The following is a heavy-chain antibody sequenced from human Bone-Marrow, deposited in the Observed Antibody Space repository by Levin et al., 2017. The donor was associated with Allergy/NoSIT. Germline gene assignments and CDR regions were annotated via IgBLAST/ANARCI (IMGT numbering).Heavy chain of an antibody. V-gene: IGHV4-59*01. Sequence: SQTLSLTCTVSGGSISSYYWSWIRQPPGKGLEWIGYIYYSGSTNYNPSLKSRVTISVDTSKNQFSLKLSSVTAADTAVYYCARGAAAYCGGDCYPNWYFDLWGRGTLVTVSS. CDR1: GGSISSYY. CDR3: ARGAAAYCGGDCYPNWYFDL. D-gene: IGHD2-21*02. J-gene: IGHJ2*01. CDR2: IYYSGST.